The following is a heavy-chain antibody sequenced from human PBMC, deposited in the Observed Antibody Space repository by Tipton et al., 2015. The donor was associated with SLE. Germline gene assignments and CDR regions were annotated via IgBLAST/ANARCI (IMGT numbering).Heavy chain of an antibody. CDR3: ARDLWFDP. CDR1: GGSISLYS. CDR2: IYYNGNT. Sequence: TLSLTCTVSGGSISLYSWSWIRQPPGKGLEWIGYIYYNGNTNYNPSLKSRVTISIDTSKNQFSLNLTSVTAADTAVYYCARDLWFDPWGQGTLVTVSS. V-gene: IGHV4-59*12. J-gene: IGHJ5*02.